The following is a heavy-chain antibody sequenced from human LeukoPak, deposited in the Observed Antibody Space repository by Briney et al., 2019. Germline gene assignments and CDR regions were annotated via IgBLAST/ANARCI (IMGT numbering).Heavy chain of an antibody. J-gene: IGHJ3*02. CDR1: GGSISSYY. V-gene: IGHV4-59*01. CDR2: IYYSGST. CDR3: ARGRTDYVDAFDI. D-gene: IGHD4-17*01. Sequence: PSETLSLTCTVSGGSISSYYWSWIRQPPGKGLEWIGYIYYSGSTNYNPSLKSRVTISVDTPQNQFSLKLSSVTAADTAVYYCARGRTDYVDAFDIWGQGTMVTVSS.